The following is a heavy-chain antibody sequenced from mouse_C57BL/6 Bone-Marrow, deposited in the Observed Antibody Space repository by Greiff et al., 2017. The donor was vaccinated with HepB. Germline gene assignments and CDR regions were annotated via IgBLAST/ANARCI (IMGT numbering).Heavy chain of an antibody. D-gene: IGHD3-2*02. CDR3: AREGSGYVTYFDY. Sequence: VQLQQPGTELVKPGASVKLSCKASGYTFTSYWMHWVKQRPGQGLEWIGNINPSNGGTNYNEKFKSKATLTVDKSSSTAYMQLSSLTSEDSAVYYCAREGSGYVTYFDYWGQGTTLTVSS. CDR2: INPSNGGT. CDR1: GYTFTSYW. V-gene: IGHV1-53*01. J-gene: IGHJ2*01.